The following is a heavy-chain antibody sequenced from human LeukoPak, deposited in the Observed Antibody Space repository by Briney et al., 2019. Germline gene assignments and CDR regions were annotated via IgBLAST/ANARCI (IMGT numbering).Heavy chain of an antibody. CDR1: GGSISSYY. J-gene: IGHJ4*02. CDR3: ARLSLHCSGGSCYRGAFDS. Sequence: PSETLSLTCTVSGGSISSYYWSWIRQPPGKGLEWIGSIYNSGGTNYNNSGSTNYNPSLKSRVTVSEDTSKNQFSLNLTSVTAADTAVYYCARLSLHCSGGSCYRGAFDSWGQGTLVTVSS. CDR2: IYNSGGTNYNNSGST. V-gene: IGHV4-59*08. D-gene: IGHD2-15*01.